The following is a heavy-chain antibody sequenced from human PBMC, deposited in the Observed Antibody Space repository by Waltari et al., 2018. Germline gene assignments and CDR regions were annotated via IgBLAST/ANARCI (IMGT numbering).Heavy chain of an antibody. V-gene: IGHV3-23*01. D-gene: IGHD6-19*01. J-gene: IGHJ2*01. Sequence: EVQLLEPGGGLVQPGWSLRLSCAASGFTFINYATTRVRQAPGKGLEGVSASRSYCGNSDNADPVKGRFTISRDNSENTLYLQRIRLSAEYTSVYYCARGRVTGGVAAPRGYWYFDLWGRGTLGTVYS. CDR1: GFTFINYA. CDR2: SRSYCGNS. CDR3: ARGRVTGGVAAPRGYWYFDL.